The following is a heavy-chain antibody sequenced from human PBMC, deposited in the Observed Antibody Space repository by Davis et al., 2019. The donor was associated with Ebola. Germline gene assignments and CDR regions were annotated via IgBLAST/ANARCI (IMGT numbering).Heavy chain of an antibody. CDR3: ATRGSSREFDY. CDR1: GFTFSSYA. V-gene: IGHV3-30-3*01. J-gene: IGHJ4*02. Sequence: GGSLRLSCAASGFTFSSYAMHWVRQAPGKGLEWVAVISYDGNNKYYVDSVKGRFTISRDNSKNTLNMRMHSLRVEDTAVYYCATRGSSREFDYWGQGTLVSVSS. CDR2: ISYDGNNK. D-gene: IGHD6-13*01.